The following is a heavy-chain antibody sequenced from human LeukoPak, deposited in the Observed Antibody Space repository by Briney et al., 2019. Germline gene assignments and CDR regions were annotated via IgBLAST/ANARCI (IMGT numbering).Heavy chain of an antibody. D-gene: IGHD2-21*02. V-gene: IGHV3-23*01. CDR1: GFTFSSYA. CDR2: ISGSGGST. J-gene: IGHJ4*02. CDR3: AKDRIVVVTANFDY. Sequence: GGSLRLSCAASGFTFSSYAMSWVRQAPGKGLEWVSAISGSGGSTYYADSVKGRFTISRDNSKNTLYLQMTSLRAEDTAVYYCAKDRIVVVTANFDYWGQGTLVTVSS.